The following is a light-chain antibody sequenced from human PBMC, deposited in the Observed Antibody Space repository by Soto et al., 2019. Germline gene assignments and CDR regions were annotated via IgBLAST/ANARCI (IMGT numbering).Light chain of an antibody. V-gene: IGKV1-39*01. CDR2: ASY. J-gene: IGKJ2*01. Sequence: DIQITQSPSSLSESVGDRVTITCRASQSISSHLNWYQHKPGRPPRLLIFASYILEVGVPSRFSGSVSDTYFTLTIDSLQPEDVATYYCQHSYITPRYTFGQGTKVEI. CDR3: QHSYITPRYT. CDR1: QSISSH.